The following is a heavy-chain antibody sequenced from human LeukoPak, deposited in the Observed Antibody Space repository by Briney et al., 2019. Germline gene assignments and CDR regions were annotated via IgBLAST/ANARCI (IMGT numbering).Heavy chain of an antibody. CDR3: VAHSSGYRLAGFDI. CDR1: GGSISSSSNN. CDR2: IYYSGST. J-gene: IGHJ3*02. V-gene: IGHV4-39*01. Sequence: PSETLSLTCTVSGGSISSSSNNWGWIRQPPGKGLEWIGSIYYSGSTYYNPSLKSRVTISVDTSKNQFSLKLSSVTAADTAVYYRVAHSSGYRLAGFDIWGQGTMVSVSS. D-gene: IGHD3-22*01.